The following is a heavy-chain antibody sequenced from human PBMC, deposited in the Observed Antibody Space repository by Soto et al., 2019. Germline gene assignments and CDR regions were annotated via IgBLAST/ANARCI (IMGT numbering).Heavy chain of an antibody. CDR2: TYYGSKWYN. CDR1: GDIVSSNSAA. CDR3: ARDRSPGSSSWYDY. D-gene: IGHD6-13*01. J-gene: IGHJ4*02. Sequence: SQTLSLTCAISGDIVSSNSAAWNWIRQSPSRGLEWLGRTYYGSKWYNDYAVSVKSRITINPDTSKNQFSLHLHSVTPEDTAVYYCARDRSPGSSSWYDYWGQGTLVTVSS. V-gene: IGHV6-1*01.